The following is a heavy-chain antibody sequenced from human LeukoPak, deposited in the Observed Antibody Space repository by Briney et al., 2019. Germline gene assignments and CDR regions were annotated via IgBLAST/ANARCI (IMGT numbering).Heavy chain of an antibody. J-gene: IGHJ4*02. D-gene: IGHD3-22*01. Sequence: GASVKVSCKASGYTFTSYGISWVRQAPGQGLEWMGWISAYNGNTNYAQKLQGRVTMTTDTSTSTAYMELRSLRSDDTAVYYCAREGYYDSSGYYYDYWGQGTLVTVSS. CDR1: GYTFTSYG. V-gene: IGHV1-18*01. CDR2: ISAYNGNT. CDR3: AREGYYDSSGYYYDY.